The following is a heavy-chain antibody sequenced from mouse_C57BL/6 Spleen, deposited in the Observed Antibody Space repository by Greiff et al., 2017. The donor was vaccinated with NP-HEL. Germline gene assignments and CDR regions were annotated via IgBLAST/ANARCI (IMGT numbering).Heavy chain of an antibody. V-gene: IGHV1-42*01. CDR2: INPSTGGT. D-gene: IGHD2-5*01. Sequence: EVMLVESGPELVKPGASVKISCKASGYSFTGYYMNWVKQSPEKSLEWIGEINPSTGGTTYNQKFKAKATLTVDKSSSTAYMQLKSLTSEDSAVYYCARGYYSNYVLMDYWGQGTSVTVSS. J-gene: IGHJ4*01. CDR1: GYSFTGYY. CDR3: ARGYYSNYVLMDY.